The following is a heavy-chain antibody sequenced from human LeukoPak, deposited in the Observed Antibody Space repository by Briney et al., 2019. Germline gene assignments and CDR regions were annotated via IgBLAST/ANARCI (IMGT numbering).Heavy chain of an antibody. J-gene: IGHJ3*02. CDR1: GFTFDDYS. CDR3: AKGPVDTAMVDGFDI. D-gene: IGHD5-18*01. CDR2: ISRNSGSI. Sequence: GGSLKLSCEASGFTFDDYSMHWVRQAPGKGLEWVSGISRNSGSIGYADSLKGRFTISRDNAKNSLYLQLNSLRAEDMALYYCAKGPVDTAMVDGFDIWGQGTMVTVSS. V-gene: IGHV3-9*03.